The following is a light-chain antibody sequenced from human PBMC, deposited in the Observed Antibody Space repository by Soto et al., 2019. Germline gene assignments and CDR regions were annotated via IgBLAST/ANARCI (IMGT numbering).Light chain of an antibody. CDR3: QQRSNWPPIT. CDR2: GAS. Sequence: EIVMTQSPATLSVSPGERATLSCRASQSVSSNLAWYQQKPGQAPRLLIYGASIRATGIPDRFSGSGSGTDFTLTISSLEPEDAAVYYCQQRSNWPPITFGQGTRLEIK. CDR1: QSVSSN. V-gene: IGKV3-11*01. J-gene: IGKJ5*01.